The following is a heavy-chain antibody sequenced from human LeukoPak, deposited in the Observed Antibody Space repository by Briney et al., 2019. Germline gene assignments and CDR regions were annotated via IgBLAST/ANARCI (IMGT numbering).Heavy chain of an antibody. CDR2: ISWNSGSI. Sequence: GGSLRLSCAASGFTFSNCAMTWVRQAPGKGLEWVSGISWNSGSIGYADSVKGRFTISRDNAKNSLYLQMNSLRAEDTALYYCAGESVHGAFDIWGQGTMVTVSS. CDR1: GFTFSNCA. J-gene: IGHJ3*02. V-gene: IGHV3-9*01. CDR3: AGESVHGAFDI.